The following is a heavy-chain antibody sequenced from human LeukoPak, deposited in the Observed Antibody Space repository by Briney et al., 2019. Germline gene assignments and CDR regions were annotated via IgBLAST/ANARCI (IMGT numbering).Heavy chain of an antibody. Sequence: ASVKVSCKASGGTFSSYAISWLRQAPGQGLERVGRIIPIFGTANYAQKFQGRVTITTDESTSTAYMELSSLRSEDTAVYYCARDGKRSPRDFWSGYHDCWGQGTLVTVSS. CDR2: IIPIFGTA. CDR3: ARDGKRSPRDFWSGYHDC. D-gene: IGHD3-3*01. J-gene: IGHJ4*02. CDR1: GGTFSSYA. V-gene: IGHV1-69*05.